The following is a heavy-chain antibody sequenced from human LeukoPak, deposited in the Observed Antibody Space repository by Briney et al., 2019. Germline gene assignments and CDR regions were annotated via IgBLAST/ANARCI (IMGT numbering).Heavy chain of an antibody. CDR2: IIPIFGTA. D-gene: IGHD3-22*01. CDR3: AREDYDSSGYYHDY. Sequence: GASVKVSCKASGGTFSSYAISWVRQAPGQGLEWMGGIIPIFGTANYAQKFQGRVTITADESTGTAYMELSSLRSEDTAVYYCAREDYDSSGYYHDYWGQGTLVTVSS. V-gene: IGHV1-69*13. J-gene: IGHJ4*02. CDR1: GGTFSSYA.